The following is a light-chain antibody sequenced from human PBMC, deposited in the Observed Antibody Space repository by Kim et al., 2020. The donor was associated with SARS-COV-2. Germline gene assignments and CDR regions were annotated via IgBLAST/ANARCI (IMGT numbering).Light chain of an antibody. CDR1: INNVGDQG. J-gene: IGLJ3*02. CDR3: STWNSSLSGWV. V-gene: IGLV10-54*04. Sequence: QTAALTCKRSINNVGDQGANWLQQHRGQPPKLLTYRNNNRPSGISERFSASRSGNTASLTISGLQPEDEADDYCSTWNSSLSGWVFGGGTQLTVL. CDR2: RNN.